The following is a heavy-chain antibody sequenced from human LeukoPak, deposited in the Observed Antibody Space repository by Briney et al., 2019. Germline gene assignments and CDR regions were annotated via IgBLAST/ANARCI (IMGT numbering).Heavy chain of an antibody. J-gene: IGHJ3*02. CDR3: ARYCSSTSCYKTSAAFDI. Sequence: SETLSLTCAVSGGSLSSGGYSWSLIRQPPGKGLEWIGYIYHSGSTYYNPSLKSRVTISVDRSKNQFSLKLSSVTAADTAVYYCARYCSSTSCYKTSAAFDIWGQGTMVTVSS. V-gene: IGHV4-30-2*01. D-gene: IGHD2-2*02. CDR1: GGSLSSGGYS. CDR2: IYHSGST.